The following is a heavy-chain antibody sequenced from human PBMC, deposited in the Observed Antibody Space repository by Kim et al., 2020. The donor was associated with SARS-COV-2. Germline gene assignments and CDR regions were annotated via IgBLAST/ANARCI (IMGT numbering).Heavy chain of an antibody. Sequence: YTDSVKGRFTISRDNSKNTLYLQMNSLRAEDTAVYYCARASYGGNGAFDIWGQGTMVTGSS. D-gene: IGHD2-15*01. CDR3: ARASYGGNGAFDI. V-gene: IGHV3-33*01. J-gene: IGHJ3*02.